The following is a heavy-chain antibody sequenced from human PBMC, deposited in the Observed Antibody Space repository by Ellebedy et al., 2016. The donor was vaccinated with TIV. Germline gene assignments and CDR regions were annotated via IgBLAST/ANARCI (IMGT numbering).Heavy chain of an antibody. D-gene: IGHD6-19*01. J-gene: IGHJ4*02. Sequence: SETLSLXCAVSGGSISSSGYYWGWIRQPPGKGLEWIGSMYHSGSTYSNPSLKSRATISVDTSKNQFSLKLSSVTAADTAVYYCARIGRGWPFDYWGQGTLVTVSS. CDR3: ARIGRGWPFDY. CDR1: GGSISSSGYY. CDR2: MYHSGST. V-gene: IGHV4-39*07.